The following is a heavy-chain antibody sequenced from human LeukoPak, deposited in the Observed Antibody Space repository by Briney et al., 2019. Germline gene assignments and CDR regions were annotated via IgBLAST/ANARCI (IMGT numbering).Heavy chain of an antibody. V-gene: IGHV3-7*01. J-gene: IGHJ5*02. CDR2: IKQDGSER. CDR1: GFTFSSYW. Sequence: PGGSLRLSCAASGFTFSSYWMSWVRQAPGEGLEWVANIKQDGSERYYVDSVKGRFTISRDNAKNSLYLQMNSLRAEDTAVYYCASRRMYNWFDPWGQGTLVTVSS. CDR3: ASRRMYNWFDP.